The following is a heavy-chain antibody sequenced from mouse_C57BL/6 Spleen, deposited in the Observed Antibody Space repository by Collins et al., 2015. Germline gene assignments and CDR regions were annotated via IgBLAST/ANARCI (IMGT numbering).Heavy chain of an antibody. CDR2: INPNNGGT. D-gene: IGHD2-1*01. J-gene: IGHJ4*01. CDR3: ARWEGQIYYDNYVDAMDY. Sequence: MNWVKQSHGKSLEWIGDINPNNGGTSYNQKFKGKATLTVDKSSSTAYMELRSLTSEDSAVYYCARWEGQIYYDNYVDAMDYWGQGTSVTVSS. V-gene: IGHV1-26*01.